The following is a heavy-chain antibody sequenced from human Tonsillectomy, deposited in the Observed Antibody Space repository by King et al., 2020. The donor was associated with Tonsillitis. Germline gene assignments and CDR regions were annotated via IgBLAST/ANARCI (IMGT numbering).Heavy chain of an antibody. J-gene: IGHJ4*02. CDR1: GGFISSSDYY. CDR3: ARYYPVTTENFDS. V-gene: IGHV4-39*07. Sequence: QLQESGPGLARPSETLSLTCTVSGGFISSSDYYWGWIRQPPGKGLEWIGSIDYSENTFYNPSLKSRLTMSVDTSKNQFSLKLRSVTAADTAVYYCARYYPVTTENFDSCGQGTLVTVSP. D-gene: IGHD4-17*01. CDR2: IDYSENT.